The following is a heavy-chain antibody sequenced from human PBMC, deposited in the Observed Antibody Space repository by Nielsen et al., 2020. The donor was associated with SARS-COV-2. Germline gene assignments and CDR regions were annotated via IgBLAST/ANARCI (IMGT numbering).Heavy chain of an antibody. CDR2: ISWNSGSI. V-gene: IGHV3-9*01. Sequence: SLKISCAASGFPFGSYAMHWVRQAPGKGLEWVSGISWNSGSIGYADSVKGRFTISRDNAKNSLYLQMNSLRAEDTALYYCAKLSGYDSVDYWGQGTLVTVSS. CDR3: AKLSGYDSVDY. J-gene: IGHJ4*02. D-gene: IGHD5-12*01. CDR1: GFPFGSYA.